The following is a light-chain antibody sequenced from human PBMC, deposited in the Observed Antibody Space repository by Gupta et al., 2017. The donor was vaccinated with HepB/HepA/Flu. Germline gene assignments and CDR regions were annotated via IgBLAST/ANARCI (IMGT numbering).Light chain of an antibody. Sequence: QPVLTQPPAVSAAPGPDVIIPCSGSSSNSGNKYVSWYQHRPGKAPKLLIYDYNKRPSGIPDRFSGSKSGTSATLGVTGLQTGDEADYYCGTWDSSLSVVVFGGGTKLTVL. CDR2: DYN. J-gene: IGLJ2*01. V-gene: IGLV1-51*01. CDR1: SSNSGNKY. CDR3: GTWDSSLSVVV.